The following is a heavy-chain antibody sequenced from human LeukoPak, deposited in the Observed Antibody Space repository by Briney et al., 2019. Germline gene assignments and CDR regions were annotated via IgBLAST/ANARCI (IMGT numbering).Heavy chain of an antibody. CDR2: INAYNGNT. CDR1: GYTFTSYG. V-gene: IGHV1-18*01. D-gene: IGHD6-6*01. Sequence: GASVKVSCKASGYTFTSYGISWVRQAPGQGLEWMGWINAYNGNTNYAQKLQCRVTMTTDTSTSTAYMELRSLRSDDTAVYYCARDIAARPNDYWGQGTLVTVSS. CDR3: ARDIAARPNDY. J-gene: IGHJ4*02.